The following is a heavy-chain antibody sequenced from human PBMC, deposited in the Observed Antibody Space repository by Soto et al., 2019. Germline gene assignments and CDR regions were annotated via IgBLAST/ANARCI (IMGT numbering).Heavy chain of an antibody. CDR3: ARRQDWNYLFDN. D-gene: IGHD1-7*01. Sequence: QVQLQESGPGLVEPLDTLSLTCTVSGGSINNYYWSWIRQSPGRGLEWIGCSYYSGTTNYNPSLSSRVTISIGASKTQFSLRLRSVTAADTAVYYCARRQDWNYLFDNWGPGILVTVSS. CDR2: SYYSGTT. V-gene: IGHV4-59*07. CDR1: GGSINNYY. J-gene: IGHJ4*02.